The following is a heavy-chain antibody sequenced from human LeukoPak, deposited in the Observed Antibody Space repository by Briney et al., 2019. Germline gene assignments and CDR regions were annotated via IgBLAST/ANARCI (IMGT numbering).Heavy chain of an antibody. CDR2: IIPIFGTA. CDR3: ARDYCSGGSCYSGGDYYFDY. J-gene: IGHJ4*02. V-gene: IGHV1-69*13. D-gene: IGHD2-15*01. CDR1: GGTFSSYA. Sequence: ASVKVSCTASGGTFSSYAISWVRQAPGQGLEWMGGIIPIFGTANYAQKFQGRVTITADESTSTAYMELSSLRSEDTAVYYCARDYCSGGSCYSGGDYYFDYWGQGTLVTVSS.